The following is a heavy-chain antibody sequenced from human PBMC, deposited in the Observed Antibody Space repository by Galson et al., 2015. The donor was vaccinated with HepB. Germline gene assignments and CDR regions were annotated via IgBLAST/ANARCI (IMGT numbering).Heavy chain of an antibody. V-gene: IGHV3-74*01. CDR1: GFTFNSYW. D-gene: IGHD6-19*01. Sequence: SLRLSCAASGFTFNSYWMHWVRQAPGKELVWVSRINGDGSSTSYADSVKGRFTVSRDNAKNTLYLQMNSLRAEDTAVYFCARAVAGTYRFDPWGQGTLVAVSS. CDR2: INGDGSST. J-gene: IGHJ5*02. CDR3: ARAVAGTYRFDP.